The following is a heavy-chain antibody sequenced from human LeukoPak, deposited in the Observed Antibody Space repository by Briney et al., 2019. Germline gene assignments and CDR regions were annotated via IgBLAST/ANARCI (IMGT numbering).Heavy chain of an antibody. J-gene: IGHJ4*02. CDR2: ISYDGSNK. CDR3: ASGDFQFDF. Sequence: GGSLRLSCAASGFIFSNYAMHWVRQAPGKGLEWVSLISYDGSNKHYADSVRGRFTLSRDNSKNTLYLQMNSLKPEDTALYYCASGDFQFDFWGQGTLVTVSS. CDR1: GFIFSNYA. V-gene: IGHV3-30*04. D-gene: IGHD7-27*01.